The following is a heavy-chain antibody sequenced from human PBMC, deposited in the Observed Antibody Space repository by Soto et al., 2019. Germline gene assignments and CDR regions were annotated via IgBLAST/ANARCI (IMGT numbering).Heavy chain of an antibody. V-gene: IGHV1-3*05. D-gene: IGHD2-21*02. CDR2: INAGNGNT. J-gene: IGHJ4*02. CDR3: ARSIVVVTTIDY. CDR1: GYTFTSYA. Sequence: QVQLVQSGAEEKKPGASVKVSCKASGYTFTSYAMHWVRQAPGQRLEWMGWINAGNGNTKYSQKFQGRVTITRDTSASTANMETSSLRSEDTTVYYCARSIVVVTTIDYWGQGTLGTVSS.